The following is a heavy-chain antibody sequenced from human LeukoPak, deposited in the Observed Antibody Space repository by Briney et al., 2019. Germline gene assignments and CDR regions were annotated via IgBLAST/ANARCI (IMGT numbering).Heavy chain of an antibody. D-gene: IGHD3-10*01. CDR3: AKDIGSYYDY. Sequence: GGTLRLSCAASGFTFSGYGMSWVRQAPGKGLEWVSAISGSGDSTYYADSVKGRFTISRDNSKNTLYLEMNSLRAEDTAVYYCAKDIGSYYDYWGQGILVTVSS. J-gene: IGHJ4*02. CDR1: GFTFSGYG. CDR2: ISGSGDST. V-gene: IGHV3-23*01.